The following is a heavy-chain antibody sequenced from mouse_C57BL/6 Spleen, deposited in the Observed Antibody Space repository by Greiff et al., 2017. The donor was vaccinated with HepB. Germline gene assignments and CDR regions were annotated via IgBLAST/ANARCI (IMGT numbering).Heavy chain of an antibody. CDR3: ARSSKTTARYFDV. Sequence: QVQLQQPGAELVKPGASVKLSCKASGYTFTSYWMHWVKQRPGQGLEWIGMIHPNSGSTNYNEKFKSKATLTVDKSSSTAYMQLSSLTSEDSAVYYCARSSKTTARYFDVWGTGTTVTVSS. CDR1: GYTFTSYW. CDR2: IHPNSGST. V-gene: IGHV1-64*01. J-gene: IGHJ1*03. D-gene: IGHD1-2*01.